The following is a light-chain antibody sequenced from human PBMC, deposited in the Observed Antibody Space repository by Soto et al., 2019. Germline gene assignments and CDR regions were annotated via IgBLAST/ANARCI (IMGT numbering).Light chain of an antibody. CDR3: QSYDSSLSGSVV. V-gene: IGLV1-40*01. CDR1: SSNIGAGYD. CDR2: GNG. J-gene: IGLJ2*01. Sequence: QSVLTQLPSVSGAPGQRVTISCTGSSSNIGAGYDVHWYQQLPGTAPKLLIYGNGNRPSGVPDRFSGSKSGTSASLAITGLQAEDEADYYCQSYDSSLSGSVVFGVGTKLTVL.